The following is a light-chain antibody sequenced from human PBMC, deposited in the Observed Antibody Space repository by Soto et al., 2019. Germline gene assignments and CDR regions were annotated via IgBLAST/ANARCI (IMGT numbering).Light chain of an antibody. J-gene: IGLJ1*01. CDR3: SSFTSTSTRL. CDR2: DVS. V-gene: IGLV2-11*01. Sequence: QSALTQPRSVSGSPGQSVTISCTGTSSDVGGYNYVSWYQQHPGKAPKLMIYDVSKRPSGVPDRFSGSKSGNTASLTISGLQAEDEADYYCSSFTSTSTRLFGSGTKVTVL. CDR1: SSDVGGYNY.